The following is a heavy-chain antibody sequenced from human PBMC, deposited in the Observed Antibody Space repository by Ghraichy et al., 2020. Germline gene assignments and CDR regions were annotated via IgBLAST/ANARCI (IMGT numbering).Heavy chain of an antibody. CDR2: ISGSGGST. CDR3: AKVLGYCSGGSCQGFFDY. Sequence: GGSLRLSCAASGFTFSRYAMSWVRQAPGKGLEWVSAISGSGGSTYYADSVTGRFTISRDNSRNTLYLQMNSLRAEDTAVYYCAKVLGYCSGGSCQGFFDYWGQGTLVTVSS. D-gene: IGHD2-15*01. V-gene: IGHV3-23*01. CDR1: GFTFSRYA. J-gene: IGHJ4*02.